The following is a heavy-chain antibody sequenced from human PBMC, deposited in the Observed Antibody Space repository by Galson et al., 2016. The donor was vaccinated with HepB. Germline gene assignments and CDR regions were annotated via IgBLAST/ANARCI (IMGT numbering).Heavy chain of an antibody. CDR1: GGTFNNYP. CDR3: ARGSSMVRGVTIADNWFDP. V-gene: IGHV1-69*13. D-gene: IGHD3-10*01. J-gene: IGHJ5*02. Sequence: SVKVSCKASGGTFNNYPISWVRQAPGEGLEWLGGIIPLLGTANYTQKFQGRVTITADESTTTAYMELSSLRSDDTAVYYCARGSSMVRGVTIADNWFDPWGQGTLVTVSS. CDR2: IIPLLGTA.